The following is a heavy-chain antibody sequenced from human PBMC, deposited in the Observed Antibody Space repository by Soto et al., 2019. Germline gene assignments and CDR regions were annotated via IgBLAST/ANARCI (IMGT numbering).Heavy chain of an antibody. Sequence: ASVKVSCKASGYIFTSYAMHWVRQAPGQRLEWMGWINAGNGNTKYSQKFQGRVTITRDTSASTAYMELSSLRSEDTAVYYCGTRFLYCSGDICEGNNWGQGTLVTVSS. CDR2: INAGNGNT. D-gene: IGHD2-15*01. CDR1: GYIFTSYA. CDR3: GTRFLYCSGDICEGNN. J-gene: IGHJ4*02. V-gene: IGHV1-3*01.